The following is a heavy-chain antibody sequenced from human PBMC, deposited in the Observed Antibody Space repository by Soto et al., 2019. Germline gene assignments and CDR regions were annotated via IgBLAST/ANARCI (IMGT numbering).Heavy chain of an antibody. V-gene: IGHV4-61*01. CDR1: GGSVSSGSYY. CDR2: IYYSGST. J-gene: IGHJ6*02. Sequence: QVQLQESGPGLVKPSETLSLTCTVSGGSVSSGSYYWSWIRQPPGKGLEWIGSIYYSGSTNYDTSLKCRVTISVDTSKYQFSLKLSSVTAAHTAVYYCARGDYCDYVLGVAYYYGMDVWGQGTTVTVSS. CDR3: ARGDYCDYVLGVAYYYGMDV. D-gene: IGHD4-17*01.